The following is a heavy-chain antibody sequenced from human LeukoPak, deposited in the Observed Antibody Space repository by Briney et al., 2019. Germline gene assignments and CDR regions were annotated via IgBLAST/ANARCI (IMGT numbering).Heavy chain of an antibody. V-gene: IGHV3-30*02. J-gene: IGHJ4*02. Sequence: PGGSLRLSGAATGFTFSSYGMHWVRQAPGKGLEWVAFIRYDGSNKYYADSVKGRFTISRDNSKNTLYLQMNSLRAEDTAVYYCAKDSSAVAGTGLPHDYWGQGTLVTVSS. CDR2: IRYDGSNK. CDR3: AKDSSAVAGTGLPHDY. CDR1: GFTFSSYG. D-gene: IGHD6-19*01.